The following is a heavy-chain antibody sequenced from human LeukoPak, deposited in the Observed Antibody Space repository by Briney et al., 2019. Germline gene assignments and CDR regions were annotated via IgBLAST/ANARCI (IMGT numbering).Heavy chain of an antibody. Sequence: GGSLRLSCAASGFTFSSYSMNWVRQAPGKGLEWVSSISSSSSYIYYADSVKGRFTISRDNAKNSLYLQMNSLRAEDTAVYYCAGDTHSYGYSDYWGQGTLVTVSS. V-gene: IGHV3-21*01. CDR3: AGDTHSYGYSDY. D-gene: IGHD5-18*01. CDR1: GFTFSSYS. J-gene: IGHJ4*02. CDR2: ISSSSSYI.